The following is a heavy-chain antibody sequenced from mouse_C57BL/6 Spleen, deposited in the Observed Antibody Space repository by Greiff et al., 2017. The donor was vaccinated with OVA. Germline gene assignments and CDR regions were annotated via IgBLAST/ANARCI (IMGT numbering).Heavy chain of an antibody. D-gene: IGHD2-3*01. Sequence: EVQLQQSGPELVKPGASVKISCKASGYTFTDYYMNWVKQSHGKSLEWIGDINPNNGGTSYNQKFKGKAPFTVDKSSSTAYMELRSLTSEDSAVYYCATYDGYSPFDYWGQGTTLTVSS. J-gene: IGHJ2*01. CDR3: ATYDGYSPFDY. CDR2: INPNNGGT. CDR1: GYTFTDYY. V-gene: IGHV1-26*01.